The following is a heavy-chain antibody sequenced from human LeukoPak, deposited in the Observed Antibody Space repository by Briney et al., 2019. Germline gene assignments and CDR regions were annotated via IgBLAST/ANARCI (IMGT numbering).Heavy chain of an antibody. Sequence: ASVKVSCKASGYTFTSYAMNWVRQAPGQGLEWMGWINTNTGNPTYAQGFTGRFVFSLDISVSTAYLQISSLRAEDTAVYYCARGNDLKSSYFDWLGHYYYGMDVWGQGATVTVSS. CDR1: GYTFTSYA. CDR2: INTNTGNP. CDR3: ARGNDLKSSYFDWLGHYYYGMDV. J-gene: IGHJ6*02. D-gene: IGHD3-9*01. V-gene: IGHV7-4-1*02.